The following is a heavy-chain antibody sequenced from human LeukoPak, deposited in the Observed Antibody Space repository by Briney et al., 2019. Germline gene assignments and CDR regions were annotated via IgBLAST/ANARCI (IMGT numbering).Heavy chain of an antibody. J-gene: IGHJ4*02. CDR2: IFDNGST. CDR1: GDSLTNFY. Sequence: KTSETLSLTCTVSGDSLTNFYWSWIRQPPGKGLEWVAAIFDNGSTNDNRSLKSRVTISLDTSNNQFSLTVNSVTAADTAVYYCARRSVIWSGWPFDYWGQGTLVTVSS. CDR3: ARRSVIWSGWPFDY. V-gene: IGHV4-59*01. D-gene: IGHD3-3*01.